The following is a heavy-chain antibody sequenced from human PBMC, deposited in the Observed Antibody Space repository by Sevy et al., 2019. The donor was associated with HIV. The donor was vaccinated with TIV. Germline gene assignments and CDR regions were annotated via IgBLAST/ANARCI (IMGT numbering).Heavy chain of an antibody. D-gene: IGHD6-13*01. CDR3: ARAAAAGYYYGMDV. CDR2: ISSSSSYI. V-gene: IGHV3-21*01. J-gene: IGHJ6*02. CDR1: VFTFSSYS. Sequence: GGSLRLSCAASVFTFSSYSMNWVRQAPGKGLEWVSSISSSSSYIYYADSVKGRFTISRDNAKNSLYLQMNSLRAEDTAVYYCARAAAAGYYYGMDVWGQGTTVTVSS.